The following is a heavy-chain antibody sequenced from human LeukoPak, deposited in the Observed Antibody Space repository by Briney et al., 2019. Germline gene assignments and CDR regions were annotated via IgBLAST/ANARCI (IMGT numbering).Heavy chain of an antibody. CDR3: ARGKQLWSDYYYMDV. CDR1: GYTLTELS. J-gene: IGHJ6*03. Sequence: ASVKVSCKVSGYTLTELSMHWVRQAPGQGLEWMGIINPNGGSTSYAQKFQGRVTMTRDMSTSTVYLELSSLRSEDTAVYYCARGKQLWSDYYYMDVWGKGTTVTVSS. V-gene: IGHV1-46*01. CDR2: INPNGGST. D-gene: IGHD5-18*01.